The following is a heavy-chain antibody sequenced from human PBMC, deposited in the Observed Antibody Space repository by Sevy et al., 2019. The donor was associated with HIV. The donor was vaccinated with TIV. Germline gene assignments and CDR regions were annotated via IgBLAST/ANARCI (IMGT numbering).Heavy chain of an antibody. CDR2: ISAGGENT. V-gene: IGHV3-23*01. CDR1: GFSFSNYA. D-gene: IGHD3-10*01. Sequence: GGSLRLSCAASGFSFSNYAMNWVRQAPGKGPEWVSGISAGGENTYYAGSVKGRFTISRDNSKNTLYLQMKSLGAEDTAVYHCAKDRRDYGSGGYYRPLDYWGQGTLVTVSS. CDR3: AKDRRDYGSGGYYRPLDY. J-gene: IGHJ4*02.